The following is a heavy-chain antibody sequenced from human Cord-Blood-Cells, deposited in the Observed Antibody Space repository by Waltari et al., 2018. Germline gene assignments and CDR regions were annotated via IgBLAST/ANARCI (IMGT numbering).Heavy chain of an antibody. CDR3: ARLVSNWWYFDL. V-gene: IGHV4-34*01. J-gene: IGHJ2*01. CDR1: GGSFSGYY. CDR2: INHSGST. Sequence: QVQLQQWGAGMWKPSETLSLTCAVYGGSFSGYYWSWIRQPPGRGLEWIGEINHSGSTNYNPSLKSRVTISVDTSKNQFSLKLSSVTAADTAVYYCARLVSNWWYFDLWGRGTLVTVSS. D-gene: IGHD7-27*01.